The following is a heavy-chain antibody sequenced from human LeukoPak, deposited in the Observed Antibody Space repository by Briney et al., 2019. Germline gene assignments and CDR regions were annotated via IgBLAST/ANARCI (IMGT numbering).Heavy chain of an antibody. CDR1: GFTFSSYG. CDR3: AKDGNAFDC. V-gene: IGHV3-30*02. D-gene: IGHD4-23*01. Sequence: GGSLRHSCGASGFTFSSYGMHWGRQAPGKGLEWVAFIRYDGRNEYYADSVKGRFTISRDNSKNTLYLQMNSLRAEDTAVYYCAKDGNAFDCWGQGTLVTVSS. CDR2: IRYDGRNE. J-gene: IGHJ4*02.